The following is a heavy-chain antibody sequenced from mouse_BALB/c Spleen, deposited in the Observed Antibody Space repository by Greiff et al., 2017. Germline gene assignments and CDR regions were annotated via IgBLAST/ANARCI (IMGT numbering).Heavy chain of an antibody. V-gene: IGHV1-14*01. CDR2: INPYNDGT. CDR1: GYTFTSYV. J-gene: IGHJ4*01. CDR3: ANRYDVTGYAMDY. D-gene: IGHD2-14*01. Sequence: EVKLVESGPELVKPGASVKMSCKASGYTFTSYVMHWVKQKPGQGLEWIGYINPYNDGTKYNEKFKGKATLTSDKSSSTAYMELSSLTSEDSAVYYCANRYDVTGYAMDYWGQGTSVTVSS.